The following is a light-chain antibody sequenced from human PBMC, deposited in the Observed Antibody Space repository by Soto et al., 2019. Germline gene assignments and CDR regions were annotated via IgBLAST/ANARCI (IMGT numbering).Light chain of an antibody. V-gene: IGKV2-28*01. Sequence: DIVLTQSPLSLPVTPGEQASISCRSSPILLHSNGYNYLAWYLQKPGQSLQLLIASGSNRASVVPDWVIGSGSVTYFTLKISRVVAEEVGTYYGMQDVQTPLTFGPGTKLVIK. J-gene: IGKJ2*01. CDR1: PILLHSNGYNY. CDR2: SGS. CDR3: MQDVQTPLT.